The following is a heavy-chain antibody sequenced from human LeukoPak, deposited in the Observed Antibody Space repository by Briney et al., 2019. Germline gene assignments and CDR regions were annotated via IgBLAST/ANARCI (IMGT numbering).Heavy chain of an antibody. CDR2: VSGTGGRT. CDR1: GFTFDNYA. D-gene: IGHD6-6*01. CDR3: VKASSSSPQYNWFDA. Sequence: GRSLRLSCAASGFTFDNYAMSWVRQAPGKGLEWVSVVSGTGGRTYYADSVKGRFTISRDNSKNTLYLQMNSLRAEDTALYYCVKASSSSPQYNWFDAWGQGTLVTVSS. V-gene: IGHV3-23*01. J-gene: IGHJ5*02.